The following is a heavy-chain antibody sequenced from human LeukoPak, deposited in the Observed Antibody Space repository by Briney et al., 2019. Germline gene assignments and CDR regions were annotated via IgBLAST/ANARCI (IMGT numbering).Heavy chain of an antibody. D-gene: IGHD1-26*01. CDR1: GYSFTSYW. CDR3: ARLIVGATGYFDY. Sequence: GESLKIYCKGSGYSFTSYWISWVRQMPGKGLEWMGRIDPSDSYTNYSPSFQGRVTISADKSISTAYLQWSSLKASDTAMYYCARLIVGATGYFDYWGQGTLVTVSS. CDR2: IDPSDSYT. J-gene: IGHJ4*02. V-gene: IGHV5-10-1*01.